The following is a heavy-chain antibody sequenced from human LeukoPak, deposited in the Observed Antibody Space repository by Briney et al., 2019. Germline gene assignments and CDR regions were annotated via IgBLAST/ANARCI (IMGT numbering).Heavy chain of an antibody. V-gene: IGHV5-51*01. CDR2: IYPGDSDT. CDR3: ASTRRHSYGPPAGY. Sequence: GESLQISCQGSGSRFTSYWIGWVRPLPGKGLEWMGIIYPGDSDTRYSPSFQGQVTISADKSISTAYLQWSSLKASDTAMYYCASTRRHSYGPPAGYWGQGTLVTVSS. CDR1: GSRFTSYW. J-gene: IGHJ4*02. D-gene: IGHD5-18*01.